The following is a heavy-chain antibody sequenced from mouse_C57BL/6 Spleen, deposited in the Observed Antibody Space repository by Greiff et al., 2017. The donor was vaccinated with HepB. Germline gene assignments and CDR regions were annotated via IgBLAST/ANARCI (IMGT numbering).Heavy chain of an antibody. Sequence: EVQLVESGGGLVQPKGSLKLSCAASGFTFNTYAMHWVRQAPGKGLEWVARIRSKSSNYATYYADSVKDRFTISRDDSQSMLYLQMNNLKTEDTAMYYCVRETGSSYSRAMDYWGQGTSVTVSS. V-gene: IGHV10-3*01. D-gene: IGHD1-1*01. J-gene: IGHJ4*01. CDR2: IRSKSSNYAT. CDR1: GFTFNTYA. CDR3: VRETGSSYSRAMDY.